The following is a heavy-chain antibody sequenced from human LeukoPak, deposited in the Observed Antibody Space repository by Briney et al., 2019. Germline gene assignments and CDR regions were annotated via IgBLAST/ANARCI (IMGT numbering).Heavy chain of an antibody. CDR1: GGSISSSSYY. Sequence: SESLSLTCTVSGGSISSSSYYWGWIRQPPGKGLEWIGSIFYSGNTYYNPSLKSRVTISVDTSKNQFSLTVSSVTAADTAVYYCAREGKYGSGTYYQDYWGQGTLVTVSS. D-gene: IGHD3-10*01. V-gene: IGHV4-39*07. CDR3: AREGKYGSGTYYQDY. CDR2: IFYSGNT. J-gene: IGHJ4*02.